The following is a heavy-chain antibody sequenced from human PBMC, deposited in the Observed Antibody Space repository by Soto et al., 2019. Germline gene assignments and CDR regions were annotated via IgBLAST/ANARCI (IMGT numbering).Heavy chain of an antibody. CDR3: ARQMSTSETSDWVYYFDS. CDR2: IDPSDSAS. V-gene: IGHV5-10-1*01. CDR1: GYSFAGYW. J-gene: IGHJ4*02. D-gene: IGHD2-21*01. Sequence: LKISCKGSGYSFAGYWITWVRQKPGKGLEGMGRIDPSDSASNYSPSFRGHVTISGDRSISTVYLQWNSLQASDTAIYYCARQMSTSETSDWVYYFDSWGQGTLVTVSS.